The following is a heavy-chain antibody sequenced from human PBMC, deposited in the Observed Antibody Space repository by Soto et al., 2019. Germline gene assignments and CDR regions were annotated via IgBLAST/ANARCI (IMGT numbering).Heavy chain of an antibody. CDR3: ARVKAAAGENWFDP. CDR2: IIPIFGTA. J-gene: IGHJ5*02. CDR1: GVTFNSYS. Sequence: SVKVSCKAPGVTFNSYSISWVRHAPGQGLEWMGGIIPIFGTANYAQKFQGRVTITADESTSTAYMELSSLRSEDTAVYYCARVKAAAGENWFDPWGQGTLVTVSS. V-gene: IGHV1-69*13. D-gene: IGHD6-13*01.